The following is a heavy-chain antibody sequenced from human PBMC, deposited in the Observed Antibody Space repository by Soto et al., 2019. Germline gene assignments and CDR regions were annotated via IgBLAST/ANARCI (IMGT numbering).Heavy chain of an antibody. D-gene: IGHD5-12*01. J-gene: IGHJ4*02. CDR1: GFTFSSYA. V-gene: IGHV3-23*01. CDR2: ISGSGGST. Sequence: SLRLSCAASGFTFSSYAMSWVRQAPGKGLEWVSAISGSGGSTYYADSVKGRFTISRDNSKNTLYLQMNSLRAEDTAVYYCAKDPRRDGYNWGYWGQGTLVTVSS. CDR3: AKDPRRDGYNWGY.